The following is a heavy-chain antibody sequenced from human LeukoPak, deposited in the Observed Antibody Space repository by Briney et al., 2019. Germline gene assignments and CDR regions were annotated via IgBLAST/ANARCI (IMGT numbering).Heavy chain of an antibody. Sequence: SGPTLVKPTQTLTLTCTFSGFSLNTNGVGVGWIRQPPGKALESLALIYWDDDERLSPSLKSRLSITKDPSRNQVVLTMTNMDPVETATYFCAHITLRLSEWPPRRTFDFWGQGILVTVSS. CDR2: IYWDDDE. D-gene: IGHD3-3*01. V-gene: IGHV2-5*02. CDR1: GFSLNTNGVG. CDR3: AHITLRLSEWPPRRTFDF. J-gene: IGHJ4*02.